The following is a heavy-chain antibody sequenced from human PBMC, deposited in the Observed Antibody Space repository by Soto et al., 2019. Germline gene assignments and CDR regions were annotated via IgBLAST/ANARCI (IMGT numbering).Heavy chain of an antibody. V-gene: IGHV3-48*01. D-gene: IGHD1-1*01. CDR2: ISSSTSTI. CDR1: GFTFSTYS. CDR3: ARDLNVGY. Sequence: EVQLVESGGGLVQPGGSLRLSCTASGFTFSTYSMNWVRQAPGKGLEWLSYISSSTSTIYYADSVKGRFTLSRDNAKNSLYLQMNSLRAEDTAVYYCARDLNVGYWGQGTLVTVSS. J-gene: IGHJ4*02.